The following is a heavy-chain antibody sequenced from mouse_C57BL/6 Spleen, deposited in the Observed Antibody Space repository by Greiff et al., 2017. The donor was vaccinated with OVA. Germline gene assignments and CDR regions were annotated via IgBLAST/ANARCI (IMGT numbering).Heavy chain of an antibody. V-gene: IGHV1-69*01. J-gene: IGHJ2*01. CDR3: ARIYYGNHGDY. Sequence: QVQLQQPGAELVMPGASVKLSCKASGYTFTSYWMHWVKQRPGQGLEWIGEIDPSDSYTNYNQKFKGKSTLTVDKSSSTAYMQLSSLTSEDSAVYYCARIYYGNHGDYWGQGTTLTVSS. CDR2: IDPSDSYT. CDR1: GYTFTSYW. D-gene: IGHD2-1*01.